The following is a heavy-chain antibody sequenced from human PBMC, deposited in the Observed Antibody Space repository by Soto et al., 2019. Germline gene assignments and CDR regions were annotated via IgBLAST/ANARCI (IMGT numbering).Heavy chain of an antibody. CDR1: GGSISSGGYS. CDR2: IYHSGST. J-gene: IGHJ4*02. Sequence: QLQLQESGSGLVKPSQTLSLTCAVSGGSISSGGYSWSWIRQPPGKGLEWIGYIYHSGSTYYNPSLKXRFTLAXXRSKSQFSLKLSSVTAADTAVYYCAGGIAARPLGYWGQGTLVTVSS. D-gene: IGHD6-6*01. CDR3: AGGIAARPLGY. V-gene: IGHV4-30-2*01.